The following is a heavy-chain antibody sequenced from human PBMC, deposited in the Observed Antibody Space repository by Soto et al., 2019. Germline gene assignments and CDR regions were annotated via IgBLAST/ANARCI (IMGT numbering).Heavy chain of an antibody. CDR3: ASGERTTVTPLGYYGMDV. D-gene: IGHD4-4*01. J-gene: IGHJ6*02. Sequence: QVQLVQSGAEVKKPGSSVKVSCKASGGTFSSYAISWVRQAPGQGLEWMGGIIPIFGTANYAQKFQGRVTITADESTSTAYMELSSLRSEDTAVYYCASGERTTVTPLGYYGMDVWGQGTTVTVSS. CDR1: GGTFSSYA. V-gene: IGHV1-69*12. CDR2: IIPIFGTA.